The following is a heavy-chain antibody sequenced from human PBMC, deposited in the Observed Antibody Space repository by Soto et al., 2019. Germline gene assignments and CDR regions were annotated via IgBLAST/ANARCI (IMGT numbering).Heavy chain of an antibody. CDR2: ISHHGIRT. CDR1: RFTFSDSG. D-gene: IGHD1-26*01. CDR3: PKDWLGGSNNYQLDD. V-gene: IGHV3-30*18. J-gene: IGHJ4*02. Sequence: AATRFTFSDSGLRWLRHAPGNGMQWLATISHHGIRTHYADSVMGRFTISRDNLKKVVYLHLSGLRVEYTAIYYCPKDWLGGSNNYQLDDWGQGTAVTVSS.